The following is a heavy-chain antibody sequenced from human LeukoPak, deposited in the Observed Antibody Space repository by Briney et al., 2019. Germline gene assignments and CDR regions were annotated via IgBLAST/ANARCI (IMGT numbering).Heavy chain of an antibody. D-gene: IGHD2-8*01. CDR2: INPSGGST. Sequence: ASVKVSCKASGYTFTSYYMHWVRQAPGQGLEWMGIINPSGGSTSYAQKSQGRVTMTRDTSTSTVYMELSSLRSEDTAVYYCARDPYCTNGVCYGIYYYGMDVWGQGTTVTVSS. J-gene: IGHJ6*02. CDR3: ARDPYCTNGVCYGIYYYGMDV. CDR1: GYTFTSYY. V-gene: IGHV1-46*01.